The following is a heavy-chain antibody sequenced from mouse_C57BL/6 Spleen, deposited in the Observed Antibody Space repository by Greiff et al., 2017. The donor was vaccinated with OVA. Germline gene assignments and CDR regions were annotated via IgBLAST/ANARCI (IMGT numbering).Heavy chain of an antibody. Sequence: EVKLQESGPGLVKPSQSLSLTCSVTGYSITSGYYWNWIRQFPGNKLEWMGYISYDGSNNYNPSLKNRISITRDTSKNQFFLKLNSVTTEDTATYYCARVIYYYGSSWYFDVWGTGTTVTVSS. J-gene: IGHJ1*03. CDR2: ISYDGSN. V-gene: IGHV3-6*01. D-gene: IGHD1-1*01. CDR3: ARVIYYYGSSWYFDV. CDR1: GYSITSGYY.